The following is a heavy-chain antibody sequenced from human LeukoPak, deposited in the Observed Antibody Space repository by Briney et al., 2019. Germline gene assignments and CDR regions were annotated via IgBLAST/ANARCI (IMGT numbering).Heavy chain of an antibody. D-gene: IGHD4/OR15-4a*01. CDR3: ARGVQADS. CDR2: MNPNSGNT. CDR1: GYTFTSYD. J-gene: IGHJ5*01. Sequence: APVKVSCKASGYTFTSYDISWVRQATGQGLEWMGWMNPNSGNTGFEQKFQGRVTMTRNTSISTAYMELSSLRSEDTAVYFCARGVQADSWGQGNLVTVSS. V-gene: IGHV1-8*01.